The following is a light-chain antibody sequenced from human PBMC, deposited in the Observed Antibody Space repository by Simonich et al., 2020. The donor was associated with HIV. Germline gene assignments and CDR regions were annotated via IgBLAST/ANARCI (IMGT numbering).Light chain of an antibody. CDR3: QHRGT. CDR2: KAS. V-gene: IGKV1-5*03. J-gene: IGKJ1*01. CDR1: QTISSW. Sequence: DIQMTQSPSTLSASVGDRVTITCRASQTISSWLAWYQQKPGKAPNLLIYKASSLESGVSSRFSGSGSGTEFTLTISGLQPDDFATYYCQHRGTFGQGTKVEI.